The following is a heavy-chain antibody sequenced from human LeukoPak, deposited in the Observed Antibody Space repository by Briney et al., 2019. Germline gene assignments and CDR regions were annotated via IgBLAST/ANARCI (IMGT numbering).Heavy chain of an antibody. CDR2: IQNNGNDK. CDR1: ELTLSTYG. Sequence: GGSLRLSCAASELTLSTYGMHWVRQAPGKGLEWVAFIQNNGNDKYYADSVKGRFTIYRDNSKNTMYLQVNSLGVEDTAVYYCAKDFWWPPTGTNWFDPWGQGTLVTVSS. V-gene: IGHV3-30*02. CDR3: AKDFWWPPTGTNWFDP. J-gene: IGHJ5*02. D-gene: IGHD1-1*01.